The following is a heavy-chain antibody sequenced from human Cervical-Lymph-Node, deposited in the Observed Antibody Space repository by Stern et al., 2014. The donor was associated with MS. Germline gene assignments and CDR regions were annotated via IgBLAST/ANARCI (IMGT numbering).Heavy chain of an antibody. CDR1: GSTLTELS. CDR2: FDPADGKT. V-gene: IGHV1-24*01. J-gene: IGHJ1*01. Sequence: VQLVESGAEVKQPGASVKVSCTVSGSTLTELSMHWVRQAPGKGLEWMGGFDPADGKTVYARKFRGRDSMTENTSTDTAYMELTSLRSEDTAVYYCATDLEYNTKCVWGQGTVVTVSS. CDR3: ATDLEYNTKCV. D-gene: IGHD1-14*01.